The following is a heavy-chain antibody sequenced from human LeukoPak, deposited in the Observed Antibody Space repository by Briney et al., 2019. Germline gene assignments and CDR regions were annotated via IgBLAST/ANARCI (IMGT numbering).Heavy chain of an antibody. D-gene: IGHD6-19*01. CDR1: RSTVTRNY. V-gene: IGHV3-53*01. CDR3: VRGMGGSGWPTH. J-gene: IGHJ4*02. Sequence: PGGSLRLSCAASRSTVTRNYMSWVRQAPGKGLEWVSVIYSGGSTNYADSVKGRFTISRDNSKNTLYLQMNRLRAEHTAVYYCVRGMGGSGWPTHWGQGTLVTVSS. CDR2: IYSGGST.